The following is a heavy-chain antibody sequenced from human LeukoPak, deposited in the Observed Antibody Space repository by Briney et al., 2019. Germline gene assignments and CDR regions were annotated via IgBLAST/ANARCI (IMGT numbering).Heavy chain of an antibody. CDR1: GFTFSTYV. Sequence: GGSLRLSCSVSGFTFSTYVMHWVRQAPGKGLEYVSAISSNGDNTYYADSEKGRFTISRDNSKNTLYLQMSSPRADDTAVYYCVRGTGYWGQGTLVTVSS. CDR2: ISSNGDNT. CDR3: VRGTGY. V-gene: IGHV3-64D*06. J-gene: IGHJ4*02.